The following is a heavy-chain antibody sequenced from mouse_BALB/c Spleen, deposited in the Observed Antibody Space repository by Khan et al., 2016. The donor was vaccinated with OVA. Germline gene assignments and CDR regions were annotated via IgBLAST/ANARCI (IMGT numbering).Heavy chain of an antibody. V-gene: IGHV5-9-3*01. CDR1: GFTFSSYA. J-gene: IGHJ2*01. Sequence: EVELVESGGGSVKPGGSLKLSCAASGFTFSSYAMSWVRQTPEKRLEWVATISSGGSYTYYPDSVKGRFTISRDNVKNTLYLQMSSLRSEDTAMYYCARVAWGYFDYWGQGTILTVSS. CDR2: ISSGGSYT. CDR3: ARVAWGYFDY.